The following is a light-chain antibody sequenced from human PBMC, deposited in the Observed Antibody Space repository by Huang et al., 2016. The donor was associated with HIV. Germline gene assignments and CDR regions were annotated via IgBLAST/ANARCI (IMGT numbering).Light chain of an antibody. CDR3: QQYHGVPWT. V-gene: IGKV1-NL1*01. J-gene: IGKJ1*01. CDR2: AAS. Sequence: DIQMTQSPSSLSASVGDRVAITCRASQGISNSLAWYQQKPGKAPKLLPYAASRLEGGVTSRFSGSGSGTVYTLTISSLQPEDVAIYHCQQYHGVPWTFGQGTKVEVK. CDR1: QGISNS.